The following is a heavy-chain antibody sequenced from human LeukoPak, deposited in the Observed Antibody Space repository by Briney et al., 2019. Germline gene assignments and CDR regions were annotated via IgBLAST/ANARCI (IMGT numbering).Heavy chain of an antibody. CDR3: ARSESGSYSEN. CDR1: GFTFSSYS. CDR2: IYIGGNT. J-gene: IGHJ4*02. V-gene: IGHV3-66*01. D-gene: IGHD1-26*01. Sequence: GGSLRLSCAASGFTFSSYSMNWVRQAPGKGLEWVSVIYIGGNTYYADSVKGRFTISRDNSKNTLYLQMNNLRAEDTAVYYCARSESGSYSENWGQGTLVTVSS.